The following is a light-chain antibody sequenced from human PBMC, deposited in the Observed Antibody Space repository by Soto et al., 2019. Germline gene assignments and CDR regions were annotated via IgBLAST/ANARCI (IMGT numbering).Light chain of an antibody. CDR2: SYN. J-gene: IGLJ1*01. CDR3: AAWHDSLNGYV. V-gene: IGLV1-44*01. Sequence: QSVLTQPPSASGTPGQRVTISCSGSSSNIGSNTVNWYQQLPGTAPKLLIYSYNQRPSGVPDRFSDSKSGTSASLAISGLQSEDEADYYCAAWHDSLNGYVFGTGTKLTVL. CDR1: SSNIGSNT.